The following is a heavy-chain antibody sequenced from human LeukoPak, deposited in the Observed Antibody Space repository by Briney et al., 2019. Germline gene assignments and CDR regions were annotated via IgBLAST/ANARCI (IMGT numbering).Heavy chain of an antibody. V-gene: IGHV4-61*02. CDR2: IYTSGST. J-gene: IGHJ6*04. D-gene: IGHD3-3*01. CDR1: GGSISSGSYY. CDR3: ARDIQAYYDFWSGYRMDV. Sequence: SQTLSLTCTVSGGSISSGSYYWSWIRQPAGKGLEWIGRIYTSGSTNYNPSLKSRVTISVDTSKNQLSLKLSSVTAADTAVYYCARDIQAYYDFWSGYRMDVWGKGTTVTVSS.